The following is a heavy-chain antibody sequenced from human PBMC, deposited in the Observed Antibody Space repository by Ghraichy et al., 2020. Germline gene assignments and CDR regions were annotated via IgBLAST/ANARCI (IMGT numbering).Heavy chain of an antibody. CDR1: GFTFTSNP. CDR2: ISENGRST. Sequence: GGSLRLSCAASGFTFTSNPMSWVRQAPGKGLEWVTAISENGRSTYYADSVKGRFTISRDNSKNTLYLQMNSLRADDTAVYYCAKDWGRLPWDWGQGTLVTVSS. CDR3: AKDWGRLPWD. J-gene: IGHJ4*02. V-gene: IGHV3-23*01. D-gene: IGHD7-27*01.